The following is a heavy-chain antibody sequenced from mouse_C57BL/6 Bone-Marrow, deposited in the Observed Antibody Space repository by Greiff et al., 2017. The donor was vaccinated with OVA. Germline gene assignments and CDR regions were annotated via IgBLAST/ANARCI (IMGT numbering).Heavy chain of an antibody. CDR2: SRNKANDYTT. CDR1: GFTFSDFY. J-gene: IGHJ4*01. CDR3: ARDARDLYAMDY. V-gene: IGHV7-1*01. Sequence: VMLVESGGGLVQSGRSLRLSCATSGFTFSDFYMEWVRQAPGKGLEWIAASRNKANDYTTEYSASVKGRFIVSRDTSQSILYLQMNALRAEDTAIYYCARDARDLYAMDYWGQGTSVTVSS.